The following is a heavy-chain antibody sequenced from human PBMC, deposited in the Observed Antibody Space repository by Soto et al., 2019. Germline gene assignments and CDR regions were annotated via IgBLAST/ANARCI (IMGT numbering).Heavy chain of an antibody. CDR3: ARSRVTPVYFDY. V-gene: IGHV3-33*01. CDR1: GFTFSSYG. CDR2: IWYDGSNK. D-gene: IGHD5-18*01. Sequence: QVQLVESGGGVVQPGRSLRLSCAASGFTFSSYGMHWVRQAPGKGLEWVAVIWYDGSNKYYADSVKGRFTISRDNSKNTLYLQMNSLRAGDTAVYYCARSRVTPVYFDYWGQGTLVTVSS. J-gene: IGHJ4*01.